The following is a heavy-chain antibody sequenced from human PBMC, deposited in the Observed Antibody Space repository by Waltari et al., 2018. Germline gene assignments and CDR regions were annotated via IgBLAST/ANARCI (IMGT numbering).Heavy chain of an antibody. D-gene: IGHD1-26*01. J-gene: IGHJ3*02. CDR3: AREGALDAFDI. Sequence: QVQLVQSGAEVKKPGASVKVSCKASGYTFTGYSMHWGRQAPGQGLEWMGWINAGNGNTKYSQKFQGRVTITRDTSASTAYMELSSLRSEDTAVYYCAREGALDAFDIWGQGTMVTVSS. CDR2: INAGNGNT. CDR1: GYTFTGYS. V-gene: IGHV1-3*01.